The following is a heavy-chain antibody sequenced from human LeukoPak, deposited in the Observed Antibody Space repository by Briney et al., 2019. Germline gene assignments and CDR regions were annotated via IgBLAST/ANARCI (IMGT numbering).Heavy chain of an antibody. J-gene: IGHJ5*02. CDR2: ISSSSSTI. V-gene: IGHV3-48*01. CDR1: GFTFSSYS. D-gene: IGHD3-22*01. CDR3: ARVRNYYDSSGYYYA. Sequence: PGGSLRLSCAASGFTFSSYSMNWVRQAPGKGLEWVSYISSSSSTIYYADSVKGRFTISRDNAKNSLYLQMNSLRAEDTAVYYCARVRNYYDSSGYYYAWGQGALVTVSS.